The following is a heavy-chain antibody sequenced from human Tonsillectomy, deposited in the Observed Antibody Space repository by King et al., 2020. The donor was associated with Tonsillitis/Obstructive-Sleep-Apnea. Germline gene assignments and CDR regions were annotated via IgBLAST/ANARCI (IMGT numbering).Heavy chain of an antibody. CDR2: IGTSRSYT. J-gene: IGHJ4*02. V-gene: IGHV3-11*05. CDR3: ARQSVVGHTPPFDY. CDR1: GFTFSDNN. Sequence: VQLVESGGGLVKPGGSLRLSCAASGFTFSDNNMNWVRQAPGKGLEWVSYIGTSRSYTNYADSVRGRFTISRDNANNSLYLQMTSLRVEDTAVYYCARQSVVGHTPPFDYWGQGTLVTVSS. D-gene: IGHD1-26*01.